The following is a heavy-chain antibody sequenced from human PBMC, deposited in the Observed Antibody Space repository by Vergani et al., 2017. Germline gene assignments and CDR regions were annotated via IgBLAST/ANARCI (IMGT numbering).Heavy chain of an antibody. J-gene: IGHJ5*02. CDR3: ARHSTVEWLVKLGWIDP. V-gene: IGHV4-39*01. Sequence: QLQLQESGPGLVKPSATLSLTFSVSGASIRSSYYYLGWIRQPPGKGLEWIASIYYSGSTYYNPSLKSRVTISVDTSKNQFSLKLSSVTAADTAVYFCARHSTVEWLVKLGWIDPWGQGILVTVSS. CDR1: GASIRSSYYY. CDR2: IYYSGST. D-gene: IGHD6-19*01.